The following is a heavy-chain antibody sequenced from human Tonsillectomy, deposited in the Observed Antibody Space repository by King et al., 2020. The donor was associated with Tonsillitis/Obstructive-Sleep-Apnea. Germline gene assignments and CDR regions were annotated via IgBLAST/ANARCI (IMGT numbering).Heavy chain of an antibody. CDR3: ARQSGYYRGWYPPYFDY. CDR1: GDSISSSDHY. J-gene: IGHJ4*02. D-gene: IGHD6-19*01. Sequence: QLQESGPGLVKPSETLSLTCTVSGDSISSSDHYWGWIRQPPGKGLEWSGSIYDSGSTHNNPSPKSRVTISIDTSKNQFSLRLSSVTAAATAMYYCARQSGYYRGWYPPYFDYWGQGTLVTVSS. CDR2: IYDSGST. V-gene: IGHV4-39*01.